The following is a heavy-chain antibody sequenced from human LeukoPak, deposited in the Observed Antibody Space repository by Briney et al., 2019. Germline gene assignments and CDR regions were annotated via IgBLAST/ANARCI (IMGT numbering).Heavy chain of an antibody. CDR1: GFTFSSYA. CDR2: ISGSGGST. Sequence: GGSLRHSCAASGFTFSSYAMSWVRQAPGKGLEWVSAISGSGGSTYYADSVKGRFTISRDNSKNTLYLQMNSLRAEDTAVYYCAKGSDYYDSSGYLDYWGQGTLVTVSS. CDR3: AKGSDYYDSSGYLDY. D-gene: IGHD3-22*01. J-gene: IGHJ4*02. V-gene: IGHV3-23*01.